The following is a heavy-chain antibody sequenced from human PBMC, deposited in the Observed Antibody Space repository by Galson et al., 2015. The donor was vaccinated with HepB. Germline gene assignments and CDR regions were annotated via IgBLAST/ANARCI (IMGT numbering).Heavy chain of an antibody. J-gene: IGHJ4*02. CDR3: ARAKEGQGYFDY. Sequence: SLRLSCAASGFTFSNYAMTWVRQPPGEGLEWIGEAYHSGGTNYRPSLKSRVTISVDKSKNQFSLKLTSVTAADTAVYYCARAKEGQGYFDYWGQGTLVTVSS. CDR1: GFTFSNYAM. CDR2: AYHSGGT. V-gene: IGHV4-4*02.